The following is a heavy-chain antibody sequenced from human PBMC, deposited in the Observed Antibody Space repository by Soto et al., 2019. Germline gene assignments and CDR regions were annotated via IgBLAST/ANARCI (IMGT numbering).Heavy chain of an antibody. CDR1: GFTFSSYS. CDR2: ISSSSSYI. D-gene: IGHD3-10*01. J-gene: IGHJ4*02. CDR3: AREYGSGSYYTF. V-gene: IGHV3-21*01. Sequence: GGSLRLSCAASGFTFSSYSLNWVRQAPGKGLEWVSSISSSSSYIYYADSVKGRFTISRDNAKNSLYLQMNSLRAEDTAVYYCAREYGSGSYYTFWGQGTLVTVSS.